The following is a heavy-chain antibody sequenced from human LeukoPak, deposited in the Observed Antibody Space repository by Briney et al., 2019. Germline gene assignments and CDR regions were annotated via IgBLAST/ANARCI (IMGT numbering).Heavy chain of an antibody. Sequence: ASVKVSCKASGYTFTTYGINWVRQAPGQGLEWMGWISAYSGHTNYARKFQGRVTMTTDTSTTTAYMELRSLTSDDTAVFYCARDYDDNSRCFGYRGQGTLVTVSS. V-gene: IGHV1-18*01. J-gene: IGHJ4*02. CDR2: ISAYSGHT. D-gene: IGHD4-23*01. CDR3: ARDYDDNSRCFGY. CDR1: GYTFTTYG.